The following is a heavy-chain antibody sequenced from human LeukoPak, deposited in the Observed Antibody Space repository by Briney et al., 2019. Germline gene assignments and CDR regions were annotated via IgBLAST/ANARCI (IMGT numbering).Heavy chain of an antibody. CDR3: AMSGSFDY. V-gene: IGHV4-38-2*01. J-gene: IGHJ4*02. CDR1: GYSISSGYY. D-gene: IGHD1-26*01. CDR2: IYHSGST. Sequence: SETLSLTCAVCGYSISSGYYWGWIRQPPGKGLEWIGSIYHSGSTYYNPSLKSRVTISVDTSKNQFSLKLSSVTAADTAVYHCAMSGSFDYWGQGTLVTVSS.